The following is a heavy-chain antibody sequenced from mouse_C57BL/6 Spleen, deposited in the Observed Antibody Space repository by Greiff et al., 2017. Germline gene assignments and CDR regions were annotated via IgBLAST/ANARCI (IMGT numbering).Heavy chain of an antibody. CDR1: GFTFSSYA. CDR2: ISDGGSYT. J-gene: IGHJ4*01. CDR3: ARGGFYGNYAMDY. Sequence: EVKLVESGGGLVKPGGSLKLPCAASGFTFSSYAMSWVRQTPEKRLEWVATISDGGSYTYYPDNVKGRFTISRDNAKNNLYLQMSHLKSEDTAMYYCARGGFYGNYAMDYWGQGTSVTVSS. D-gene: IGHD2-1*01. V-gene: IGHV5-4*03.